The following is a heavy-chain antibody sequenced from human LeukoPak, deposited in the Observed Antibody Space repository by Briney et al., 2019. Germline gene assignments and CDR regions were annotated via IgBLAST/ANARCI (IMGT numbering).Heavy chain of an antibody. J-gene: IGHJ3*02. D-gene: IGHD4-17*01. CDR3: ARVRDDYGDYDAFDI. CDR2: IYYSGST. Sequence: SETLSLTCAVYGGSFSGYYWSWIRQPPGKGLEWIGYIYYSGSTNYNPSLKSRVTISVDTSKNQFSLKLSSLTAADTAVYYCARVRDDYGDYDAFDIWGQGTMVTVSS. V-gene: IGHV4-59*01. CDR1: GGSFSGYY.